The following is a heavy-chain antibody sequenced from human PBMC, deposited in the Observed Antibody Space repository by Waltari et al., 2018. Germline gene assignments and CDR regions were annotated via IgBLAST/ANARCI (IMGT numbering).Heavy chain of an antibody. D-gene: IGHD6-13*01. J-gene: IGHJ4*02. V-gene: IGHV1-46*01. CDR1: GYTFTNYY. CDR2: IAPDGGGT. Sequence: QVQLVQSGAEVERPGASVRISCKASGYTFTNYYVHWLRQAHGRGLGWLGIIAPDGGGTTYAPKFRDRRTLTRDTSTSVLYMALDNLNSDDSAIYFGARGRGTLGQLLVTYWGQGTRVTVSS. CDR3: ARGRGTLGQLLVTY.